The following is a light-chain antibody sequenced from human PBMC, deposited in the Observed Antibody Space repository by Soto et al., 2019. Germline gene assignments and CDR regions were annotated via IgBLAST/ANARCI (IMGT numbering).Light chain of an antibody. Sequence: QSALTQPPSVSGSPGQSVTISCTGTSSDVGNYDRVSWYQQPPGTAPKLMIYAVTNRPSGVPDRFSGSKSGNTASLTISGLQAEDEADYYCCSYAGSSTLVFGGGTKLTVL. CDR3: CSYAGSSTLV. V-gene: IGLV2-18*02. J-gene: IGLJ2*01. CDR2: AVT. CDR1: SSDVGNYDR.